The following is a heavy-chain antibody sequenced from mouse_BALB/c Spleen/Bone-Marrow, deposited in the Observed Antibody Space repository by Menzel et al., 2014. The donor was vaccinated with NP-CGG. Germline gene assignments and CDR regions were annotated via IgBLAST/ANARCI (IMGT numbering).Heavy chain of an antibody. CDR1: GFAFSSYD. CDR3: GRHDYYGSSHDGMDY. V-gene: IGHV5-12-1*01. J-gene: IGHJ4*01. CDR2: ISSGGGTT. D-gene: IGHD1-1*01. Sequence: EVQVVESGGDLVKPGGSLKLSCAASGFAFSSYDMSWVRQTPEKRLEWVAYISSGGGTTYYPDTVKGRFTISRDNAKNTLYLQMSSLKSEDTAMYYCGRHDYYGSSHDGMDYWGQGTSVTVSS.